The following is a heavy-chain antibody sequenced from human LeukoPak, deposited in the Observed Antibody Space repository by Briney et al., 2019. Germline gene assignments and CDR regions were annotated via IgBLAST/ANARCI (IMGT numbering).Heavy chain of an antibody. CDR1: GYTFTSYY. V-gene: IGHV1-46*01. CDR3: ARDGVAGTPDY. CDR2: INPSGGST. D-gene: IGHD6-19*01. J-gene: IGHJ4*02. Sequence: GASVKVSCKASGYTFTSYYMHWVRQAPGQGLEWMGIINPSGGSTSYAQKFQGRVTMTRDTSTSTVYVELSSLRSEDTAVYYCARDGVAGTPDYWGQGTLVTVSS.